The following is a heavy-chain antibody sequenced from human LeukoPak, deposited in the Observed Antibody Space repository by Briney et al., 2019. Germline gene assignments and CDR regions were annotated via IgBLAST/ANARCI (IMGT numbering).Heavy chain of an antibody. V-gene: IGHV1-2*02. J-gene: IGHJ1*01. Sequence: VASVKVSCKASGYTFTGYYMHWVRQAPGQGLEWMGWINPNSGDTNFAQKFQGRVTMTRDTSISTVYMELRRLRSDDTAVFYCARGYYDSSDFEYLQHWGQGTLVTVSS. CDR2: INPNSGDT. CDR3: ARGYYDSSDFEYLQH. D-gene: IGHD3-22*01. CDR1: GYTFTGYY.